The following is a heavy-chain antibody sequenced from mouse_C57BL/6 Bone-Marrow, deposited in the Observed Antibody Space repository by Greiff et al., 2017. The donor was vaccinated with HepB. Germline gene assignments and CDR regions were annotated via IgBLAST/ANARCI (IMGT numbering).Heavy chain of an antibody. CDR2: IYPRSGNT. D-gene: IGHD1-1*01. CDR3: ARGPYYYGSSYDYFDY. CDR1: GYTFTSYG. V-gene: IGHV1-81*01. J-gene: IGHJ2*01. Sequence: VQLQQSGAELARPGASVKLSCKASGYTFTSYGISWVKQRTGQGLEWIGEIYPRSGNTYYNEKFKGKATLTADKSSSTAYMALRSLTSEDSAVYFCARGPYYYGSSYDYFDYWGQGTTLTVSS.